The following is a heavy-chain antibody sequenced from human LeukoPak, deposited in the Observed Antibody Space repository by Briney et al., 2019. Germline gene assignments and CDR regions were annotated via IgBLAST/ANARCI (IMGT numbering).Heavy chain of an antibody. CDR3: ARGYYYGSGSPSY. V-gene: IGHV3-21*01. CDR2: ISSSSYI. D-gene: IGHD3-10*01. J-gene: IGHJ4*02. Sequence: SGGSLRLSCAVSGFTFSSYSMNWVRQAPGKGLEWVSSISSSSYIYYADSVKGRFTISRDNAKNSLYLQMNSLRAEDTAVYYCARGYYYGSGSPSYWGQGTLVTVSS. CDR1: GFTFSSYS.